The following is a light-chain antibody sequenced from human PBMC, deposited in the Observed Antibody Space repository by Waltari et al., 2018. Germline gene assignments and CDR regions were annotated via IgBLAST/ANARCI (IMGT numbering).Light chain of an antibody. CDR2: DAS. CDR3: QQRSNWPRT. Sequence: EIVLTQSPATLSLSPGERATLSCRASQSVSSYLAWYQQKPGQAPRLLIYDASNRDTGTPARFRGSGSGTDFTLTISSLEPEDFAVYYCQQRSNWPRTFGQGTKVEIK. CDR1: QSVSSY. J-gene: IGKJ1*01. V-gene: IGKV3-11*01.